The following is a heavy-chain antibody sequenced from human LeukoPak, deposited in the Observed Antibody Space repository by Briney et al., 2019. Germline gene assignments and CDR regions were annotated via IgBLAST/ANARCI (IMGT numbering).Heavy chain of an antibody. CDR3: AKGSWIQPL. CDR1: GFTFSNAW. D-gene: IGHD5-18*01. CDR2: IRPSGDNT. V-gene: IGHV3-23*01. J-gene: IGHJ4*02. Sequence: PGGSLRLSCAASGFTFSNAWMNWVRQAPGRGLEWVSSIRPSGDNTYYADSVKGRFTISRDNSKNTLYLQMNSLRAEDTAVYYCAKGSWIQPLWGQGTLVTVSS.